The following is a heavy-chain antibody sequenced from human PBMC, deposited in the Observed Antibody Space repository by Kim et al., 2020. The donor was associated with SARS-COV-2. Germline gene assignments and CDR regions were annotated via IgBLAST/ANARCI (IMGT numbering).Heavy chain of an antibody. CDR2: IYSSGNT. CDR1: GDTINRSPYF. CDR3: ARQGLGSGYDSPPAYFDH. Sequence: SETLSLTCTVSGDTINRSPYFWGWVRQPPGKGLQWIGSIYSSGNTYSSPSLSSRVTLSVDMSENQFSLRLTSVTVAETAVYYCARQGLGSGYDSPPAYFDHWGQGILVTVSS. J-gene: IGHJ4*02. D-gene: IGHD5-12*01. V-gene: IGHV4-39*01.